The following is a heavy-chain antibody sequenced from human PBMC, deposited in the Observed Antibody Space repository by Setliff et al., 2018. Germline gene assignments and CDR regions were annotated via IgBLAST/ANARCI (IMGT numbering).Heavy chain of an antibody. D-gene: IGHD3-10*01. CDR2: ISYSGAT. CDR3: ARGSEFYYGSGTRPLGLDY. J-gene: IGHJ4*02. V-gene: IGHV4-59*12. CDR1: GGSISSYS. Sequence: NPSETLSLTCPVSGGSISSYSWSWIRQPPGKGLQWIGYISYSGATNYNRSLKSRVTISVDTSKNQFSLKLSSVTAADTAVYYCARGSEFYYGSGTRPLGLDYWGQGSLVTVSS.